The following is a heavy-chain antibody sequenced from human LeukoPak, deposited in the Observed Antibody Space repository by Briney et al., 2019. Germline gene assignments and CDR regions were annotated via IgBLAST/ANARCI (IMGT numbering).Heavy chain of an antibody. V-gene: IGHV3-74*01. D-gene: IGHD3-10*01. J-gene: IGHJ5*02. CDR1: GFTFRTYW. CDR3: ARDRGEGFDP. Sequence: GGSLRLSCAASGFTFRTYWMHWVRQAPGKGLLWVSRINTDGSGTIYADSVKGRFTISRGNSKNTLYLQMNSLTAEDTAVYYCARDRGEGFDPWGQGTLVTVSS. CDR2: INTDGSGT.